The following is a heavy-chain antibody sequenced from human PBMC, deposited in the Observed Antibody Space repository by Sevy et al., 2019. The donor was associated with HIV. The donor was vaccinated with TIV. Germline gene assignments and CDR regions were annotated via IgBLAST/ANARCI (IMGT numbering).Heavy chain of an antibody. CDR2: ISGSGGST. CDR3: AKENYYGSGSYYNSGEFDP. CDR1: GFTFSSYA. V-gene: IGHV3-23*01. D-gene: IGHD3-10*01. Sequence: GGSLRLSCAASGFTFSSYAMSWVRQAQGKGLEWVSAISGSGGSTYYADSVKGRFTISRDNSKNTLYLQMNSLRAEDTAVYYCAKENYYGSGSYYNSGEFDPWGQGTLVTVSS. J-gene: IGHJ5*02.